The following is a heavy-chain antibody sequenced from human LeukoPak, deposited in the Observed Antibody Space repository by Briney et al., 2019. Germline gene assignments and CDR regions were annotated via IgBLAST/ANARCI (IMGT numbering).Heavy chain of an antibody. CDR2: IQSSGTT. CDR3: AGGGDSRKAGY. J-gene: IGHJ4*02. CDR1: GDSVSNGNYY. V-gene: IGHV4-31*03. Sequence: SQTLSLTCTVSGDSVSNGNYYWNRIRQHPAKGLEWLAFIQSSGTTRYNPSLKSRLIVSLDTSKNQFSLKLTAVTAADTAVYYCAGGGDSRKAGYWGRGTLITVSS. D-gene: IGHD2-21*01.